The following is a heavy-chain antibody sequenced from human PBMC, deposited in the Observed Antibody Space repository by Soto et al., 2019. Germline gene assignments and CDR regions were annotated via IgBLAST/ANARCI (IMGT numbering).Heavy chain of an antibody. CDR2: ISNSGGNT. V-gene: IGHV3-23*01. Sequence: PGGSLRLSCAASGFTFSSYAMTWVRQAPGKGLEWVAGISNSGGNTYYADSVKGRFTISRDNAKNSLYLQMNSLRAEDTAVYYCARDRRGYYDFCSGYYDYYYGMDVWGQGTTVTVSS. CDR3: ARDRRGYYDFCSGYYDYYYGMDV. J-gene: IGHJ6*02. CDR1: GFTFSSYA. D-gene: IGHD3-3*01.